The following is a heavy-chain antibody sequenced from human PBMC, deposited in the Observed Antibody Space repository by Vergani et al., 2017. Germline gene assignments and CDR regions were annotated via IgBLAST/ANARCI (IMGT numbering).Heavy chain of an antibody. CDR1: GFTFTSSA. Sequence: QLVQSGAEVKKPGTSVKVSCKASGFTFTSSAMQWVRQARGQRLEWIGWIVVGSGNTNYAQKFQERVPITRDMSTSTAYMELSSLRSEDTAVYYCAASSSPYYYYGMDVWGQGTTVTVSS. CDR2: IVVGSGNT. CDR3: AASSSPYYYYGMDV. V-gene: IGHV1-58*02. D-gene: IGHD6-13*01. J-gene: IGHJ6*02.